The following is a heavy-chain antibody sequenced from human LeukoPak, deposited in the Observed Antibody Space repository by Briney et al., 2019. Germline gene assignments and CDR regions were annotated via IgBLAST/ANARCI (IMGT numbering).Heavy chain of an antibody. D-gene: IGHD4-17*01. CDR2: IYTSGST. Sequence: PSQTLSLTCTVSGGSISSGSYYWSWIRQPAGKGLEWIGRIYTSGSTNYNPSLKSRVTISVDTSKNQFSLKLSSVTAADTAVYYCETYGDYVAFDIWGQGTMVTVSS. CDR3: ETYGDYVAFDI. J-gene: IGHJ3*02. V-gene: IGHV4-61*02. CDR1: GGSISSGSYY.